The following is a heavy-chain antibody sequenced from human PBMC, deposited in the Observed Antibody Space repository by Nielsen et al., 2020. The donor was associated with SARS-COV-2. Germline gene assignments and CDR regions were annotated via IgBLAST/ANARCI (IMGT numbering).Heavy chain of an antibody. CDR3: ARGYDFWSGYYYYYYGMDV. Sequence: GGSPRLSCAASGFTFSDHYMDWVRQAPGKGLEWVGRTRNKANSYTTEYAASVKGRFTISRDDSKNSLYLQMNSLKTEDTAVYYCARGYDFWSGYYYYYYGMDVWGQGTTVTVSS. CDR2: TRNKANSYTT. D-gene: IGHD3-3*01. V-gene: IGHV3-72*01. CDR1: GFTFSDHY. J-gene: IGHJ6*02.